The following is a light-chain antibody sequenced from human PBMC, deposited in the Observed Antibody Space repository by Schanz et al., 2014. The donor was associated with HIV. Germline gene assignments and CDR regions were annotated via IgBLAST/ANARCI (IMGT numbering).Light chain of an antibody. V-gene: IGLV2-14*01. CDR3: SSYGGGDTLL. CDR1: TSDVGLYTY. Sequence: QSALTQPASVSGSPGQSITISCTGTTSDVGLYTYVSWYQQHPGKAPKLMIYEVTNRPSGVSNRFSGSKSGNTASLTISGLQAEDEADYYCSSYGGGDTLLFGGGTKLTVL. J-gene: IGLJ3*02. CDR2: EVT.